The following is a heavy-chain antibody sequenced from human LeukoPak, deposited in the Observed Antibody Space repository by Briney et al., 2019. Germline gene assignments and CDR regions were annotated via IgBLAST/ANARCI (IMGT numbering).Heavy chain of an antibody. J-gene: IGHJ4*02. Sequence: PPETLSLTCAVYGGSFSGYYWSWVRQPPGKGLEWIGEINHSGSTNYNPSLKSRVTISVATSKNQCSLKLSSVTAADTAMYYCARGTHDYGDYGTFDYWGQGTLVTVSS. CDR1: GGSFSGYY. CDR2: INHSGST. CDR3: ARGTHDYGDYGTFDY. V-gene: IGHV4-34*01. D-gene: IGHD4-17*01.